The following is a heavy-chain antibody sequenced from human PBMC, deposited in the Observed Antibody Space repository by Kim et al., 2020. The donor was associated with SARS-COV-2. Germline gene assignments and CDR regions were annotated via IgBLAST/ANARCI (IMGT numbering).Heavy chain of an antibody. CDR2: MNAGNGET. J-gene: IGHJ4*02. CDR3: ARVHDSGYYYAFDY. Sequence: ASVKVSCKASGYTFTRHAIHWVRQAPGQRLEWMGWMNAGNGETKYSQKFQGRVTITRDTSASTAYMELSSLRSEDTALYYCARVHDSGYYYAFDYCGQGT. D-gene: IGHD3-22*01. V-gene: IGHV1-3*01. CDR1: GYTFTRHA.